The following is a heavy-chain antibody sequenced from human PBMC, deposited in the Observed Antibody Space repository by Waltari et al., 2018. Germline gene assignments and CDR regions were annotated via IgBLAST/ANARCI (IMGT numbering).Heavy chain of an antibody. J-gene: IGHJ5*02. V-gene: IGHV1-2*06. Sequence: QVELVQSGAEVRKPGASVTVSCKASGCSLTSYYMPWVRQAPGLGLEWMGRINPNSGDTNSAPKFQGRVTLTRDTSVNTAFLELRSLTSDDTAVYFCARESAFSTSWYPGFDPWGQGTLVTVAS. CDR1: GCSLTSYY. CDR3: ARESAFSTSWYPGFDP. CDR2: INPNSGDT. D-gene: IGHD2-2*01.